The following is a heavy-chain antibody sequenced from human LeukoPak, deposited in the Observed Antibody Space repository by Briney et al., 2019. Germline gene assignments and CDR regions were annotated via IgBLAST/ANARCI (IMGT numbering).Heavy chain of an antibody. J-gene: IGHJ5*02. CDR3: ARVNLRGSQYNWFDP. V-gene: IGHV1-69*08. CDR1: GGTLNTHI. D-gene: IGHD1-26*01. CDR2: ITPTIDSS. Sequence: EASVKVSCKASGGTLNTHIVTWVRQAPGQGLEWMGKITPTIDSSKYAQKFQGRLTITADKSTGTVYMELSSLRSEDTAVYYCARVNLRGSQYNWFDPWGQGTLVTVSS.